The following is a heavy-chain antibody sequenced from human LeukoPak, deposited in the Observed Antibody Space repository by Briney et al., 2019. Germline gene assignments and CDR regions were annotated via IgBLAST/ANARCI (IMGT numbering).Heavy chain of an antibody. CDR2: IYPGDSDT. CDR3: ARLNSSGWYGGAFDI. CDR1: GYSFTSHW. D-gene: IGHD6-19*01. V-gene: IGHV5-51*01. J-gene: IGHJ3*02. Sequence: GESLKISCKGSGYSFTSHWIGWVRQMPGKGLEWMGIIYPGDSDTRYSPSFQGQVTISADKSISTAYLQWSSLKASDTAMYYCARLNSSGWYGGAFDIWGQGTMVTVSS.